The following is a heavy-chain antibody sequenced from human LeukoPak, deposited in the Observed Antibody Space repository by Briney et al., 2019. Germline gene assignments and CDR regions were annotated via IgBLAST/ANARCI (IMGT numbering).Heavy chain of an antibody. J-gene: IGHJ4*02. CDR3: ARGTGTSGEYYFDY. Sequence: TPSETLSLTCAVYGESFSGYYWNWIRQPPGKGLEWIGEINHSGSTNYNPSLKSRVTISVDTSKNQFSLKLSSVTAADTAMYYCARGTGTSGEYYFDYWGQGTLVTVSS. V-gene: IGHV4-34*01. D-gene: IGHD1-7*01. CDR1: GESFSGYY. CDR2: INHSGST.